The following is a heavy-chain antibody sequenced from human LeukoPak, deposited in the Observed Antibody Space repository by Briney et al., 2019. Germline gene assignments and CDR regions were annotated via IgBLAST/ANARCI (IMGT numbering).Heavy chain of an antibody. V-gene: IGHV1-8*02. Sequence: APVKVSCKASGYTFSSDDINWVRQATGQGLECMGWMNPNSGNTGYEQKFQGRVTMTRNTSISTAYMELSSLRSEDTAVYYCARVYVAVAAMGYWGQGTLVTVSS. CDR2: MNPNSGNT. CDR1: GYTFSSDD. CDR3: ARVYVAVAAMGY. J-gene: IGHJ4*02. D-gene: IGHD6-19*01.